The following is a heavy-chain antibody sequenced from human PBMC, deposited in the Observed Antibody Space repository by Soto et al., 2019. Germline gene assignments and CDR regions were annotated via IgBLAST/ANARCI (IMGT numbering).Heavy chain of an antibody. J-gene: IGHJ4*02. CDR2: IYYSGNT. CDR3: ARGRDAYKGGRS. V-gene: IGHV4-31*03. CDR1: GGSISSGGYY. Sequence: LSLTCTVSGGSISSGGYYWSWIRQHPGKGLEWIGYIYYSGNTYYNPSLKSRVTISEDTSKNQFSLKLSSVTAADTAVYYCARGRDAYKGGRSWGQGSLVTVSS. D-gene: IGHD3-16*01.